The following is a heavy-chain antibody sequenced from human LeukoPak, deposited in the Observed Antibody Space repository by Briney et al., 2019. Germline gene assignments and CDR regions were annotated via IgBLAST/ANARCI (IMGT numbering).Heavy chain of an antibody. Sequence: SETLSLTCTVSGCSISNYYWSWIRQPAGKGLEWIGRIYTSGTTPYNPSLKSRLTMLVDTSKNHFSLNLSSVTAADTAVYYCARLSSIAAAFDYWGRGTLVSVSS. CDR1: GCSISNYY. CDR3: ARLSSIAAAFDY. V-gene: IGHV4-4*07. D-gene: IGHD6-13*01. J-gene: IGHJ4*02. CDR2: IYTSGTT.